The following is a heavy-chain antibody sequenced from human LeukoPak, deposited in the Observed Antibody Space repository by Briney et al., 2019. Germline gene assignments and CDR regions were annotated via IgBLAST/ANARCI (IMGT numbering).Heavy chain of an antibody. Sequence: SETLSLTCTVSGGFISIGGYYWSWIRQHPGKGLEWIGYIFYNGNTYYNPSLKSRLIISGDTSENQFSLKLSSVTAADTAVYYCVRNFDSYNAFDIWGQGTMVTVSS. CDR1: GGFISIGGYY. CDR2: IFYNGNT. D-gene: IGHD3-22*01. J-gene: IGHJ3*02. V-gene: IGHV4-31*03. CDR3: VRNFDSYNAFDI.